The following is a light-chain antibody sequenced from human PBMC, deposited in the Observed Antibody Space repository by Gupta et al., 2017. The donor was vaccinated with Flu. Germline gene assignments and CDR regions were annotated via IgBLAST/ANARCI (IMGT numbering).Light chain of an antibody. Sequence: RVTISCAGSSSNIGSNYVHWYQQLPGAAPKLLIYTNNRRPSGVPDRFSGSKSGTSASLTISGLRAEDEADYYCTAWDDSMSSYVFGTGTKVTVL. CDR3: TAWDDSMSSYV. J-gene: IGLJ1*01. V-gene: IGLV1-47*01. CDR2: TNN. CDR1: SSNIGSNY.